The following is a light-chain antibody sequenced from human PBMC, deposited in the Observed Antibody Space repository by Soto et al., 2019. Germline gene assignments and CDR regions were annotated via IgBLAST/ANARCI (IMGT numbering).Light chain of an antibody. V-gene: IGKV3-20*01. J-gene: IGKJ1*01. CDR2: GTS. Sequence: QSPVTLSLSPGERANLSCRASQSVGSTYLAWHQHKPGHAPMLLIYGTSSRATGIPDRFSGSGCGTSFNLTITRLEPEDLEVYYCQQYPSSHRTFGQGTTVEI. CDR1: QSVGSTY. CDR3: QQYPSSHRT.